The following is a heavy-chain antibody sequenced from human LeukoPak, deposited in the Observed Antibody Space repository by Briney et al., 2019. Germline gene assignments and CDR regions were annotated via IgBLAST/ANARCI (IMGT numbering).Heavy chain of an antibody. CDR1: GFTFSSSA. D-gene: IGHD2-15*01. V-gene: IGHV3-23*01. CDR2: ISNNGGYT. J-gene: IGHJ4*02. Sequence: GGSLRLSCAASGFTFSSSAMSWVRQAPGKGLEWVSAISNNGGYTYYADSVQGRFTISRDNSKSTLCLQMNSLRSEDTAVYYCAKQLGYCSDGSCYFPYWGQGTLVTVSS. CDR3: AKQLGYCSDGSCYFPY.